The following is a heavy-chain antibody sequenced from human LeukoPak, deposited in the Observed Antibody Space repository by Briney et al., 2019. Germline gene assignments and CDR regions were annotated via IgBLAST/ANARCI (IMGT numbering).Heavy chain of an antibody. CDR1: GGSISSGGYY. V-gene: IGHV4-31*03. CDR2: IYYSGST. D-gene: IGHD3-22*01. Sequence: SQTLSLTCTVSGGSISSGGYYWSWIRQHPGKGLEWIGYIYYSGSTYYNPSLKSRVPISVDTSKNQFSLKLSSVTAADTAVYYCASTSDYYDSSGYYYDYWGQGTLVTVSS. CDR3: ASTSDYYDSSGYYYDY. J-gene: IGHJ4*02.